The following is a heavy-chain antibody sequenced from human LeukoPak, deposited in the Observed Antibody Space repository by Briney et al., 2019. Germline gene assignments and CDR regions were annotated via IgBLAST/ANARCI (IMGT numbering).Heavy chain of an antibody. CDR2: ISTYNGDT. J-gene: IGHJ4*02. V-gene: IGHV1-18*04. CDR1: GYTFTGYY. D-gene: IGHD5-18*01. CDR3: ARGSSYGFSMPY. Sequence: PWASVKVSCKASGYTFTGYYMHWVRQAPGQGLEWMGWISTYNGDTNYAQMLQGRVTMTTDTSTSTAYMELRSLRFDDTAVYYCARGSSYGFSMPYWGQGTLVTVSS.